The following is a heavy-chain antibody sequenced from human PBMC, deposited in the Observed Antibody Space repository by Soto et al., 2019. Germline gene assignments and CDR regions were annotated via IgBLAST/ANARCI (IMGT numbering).Heavy chain of an antibody. V-gene: IGHV6-1*01. J-gene: IGHJ4*02. Sequence: SQTLPLTCAISGDSVSRNSAAWNWIRQSPSRGLEWLGRTYYRSEWHDDYAESVKSRIIIKPDTSKNQFSLQLNSVTPEDTAVYFCAEGFALNYWGPGIPVTVSS. CDR1: GDSVSRNSAA. CDR3: AEGFALNY. CDR2: TYYRSEWHD.